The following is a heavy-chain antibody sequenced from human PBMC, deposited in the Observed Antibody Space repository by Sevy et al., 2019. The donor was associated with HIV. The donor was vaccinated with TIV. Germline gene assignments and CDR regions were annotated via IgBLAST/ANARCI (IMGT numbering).Heavy chain of an antibody. CDR3: AKDRLGSSWYDSLDV. V-gene: IGHV3-23*01. D-gene: IGHD6-13*01. J-gene: IGHJ6*02. CDR2: VSGSGGST. Sequence: GGSLRLSCAASGFTFSSYAMSWVRQAPGKGLEWVSAVSGSGGSTYYADSVKGRFTISRDNSKNTLYLQMNSLRAEDTAVYYSAKDRLGSSWYDSLDVWGQGTTVTVSS. CDR1: GFTFSSYA.